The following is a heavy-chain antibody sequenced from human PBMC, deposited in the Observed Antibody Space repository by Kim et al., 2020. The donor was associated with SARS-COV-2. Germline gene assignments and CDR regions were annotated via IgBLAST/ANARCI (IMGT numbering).Heavy chain of an antibody. Sequence: DSVKGRFTISRDNSKNTLYLQMNSLRAEDTAVYYCAKRQKWFGESGVDYWGQGTLVTVSS. J-gene: IGHJ4*02. V-gene: IGHV3-30*02. D-gene: IGHD3-10*01. CDR3: AKRQKWFGESGVDY.